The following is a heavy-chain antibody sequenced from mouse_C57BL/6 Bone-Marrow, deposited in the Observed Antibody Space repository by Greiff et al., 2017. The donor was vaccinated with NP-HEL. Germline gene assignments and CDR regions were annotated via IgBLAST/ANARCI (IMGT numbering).Heavy chain of an antibody. CDR3: AMVTTGNYYAMDY. V-gene: IGHV14-2*01. CDR1: GFNIKDYY. J-gene: IGHJ4*01. Sequence: VQLQQSGAELVKPGASVKLSCTASGFNIKDYYMHWVKQRTEQGLEWIGRIDPEDGETKYAAKFQGKATITADTSSNTAYLQLSSLTSEDTAVKYCAMVTTGNYYAMDYWGQGTSVTVSS. CDR2: IDPEDGET. D-gene: IGHD2-2*01.